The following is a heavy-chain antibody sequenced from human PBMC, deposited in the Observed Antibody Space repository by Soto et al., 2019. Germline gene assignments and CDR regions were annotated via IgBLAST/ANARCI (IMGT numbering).Heavy chain of an antibody. Sequence: QVQLVQSGAEVKKPGSSVKVSCKASGGTFSSYAISWVRQAPGQGLEWMGGIIPIFGTANYAQKFQGRVTITADESTSTAYMELSSLRSEDTAVYYCARGPDIVVVPAAIGDWYFDLCGRGTLVTVSS. CDR1: GGTFSSYA. D-gene: IGHD2-2*02. CDR3: ARGPDIVVVPAAIGDWYFDL. J-gene: IGHJ2*01. CDR2: IIPIFGTA. V-gene: IGHV1-69*01.